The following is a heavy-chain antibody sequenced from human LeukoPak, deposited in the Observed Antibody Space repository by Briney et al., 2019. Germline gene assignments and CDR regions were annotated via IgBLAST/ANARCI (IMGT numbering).Heavy chain of an antibody. CDR2: IIPIFGTA. Sequence: SLKVSCKASGGTFSSYAISWVRQAPGQGLEWMGGIIPIFGTANYAQKFQGRVTITTDESTSTAYMELSSLRSEDTAVYYCARSRSDCSSTSCYTHWYFDLWGRGTLVTVSS. CDR3: ARSRSDCSSTSCYTHWYFDL. CDR1: GGTFSSYA. V-gene: IGHV1-69*05. J-gene: IGHJ2*01. D-gene: IGHD2-2*02.